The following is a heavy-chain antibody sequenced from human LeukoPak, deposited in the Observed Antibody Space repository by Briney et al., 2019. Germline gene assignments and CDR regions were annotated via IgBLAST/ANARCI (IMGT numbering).Heavy chain of an antibody. Sequence: SETLSLTCAVYGGSFSGYYWSWIRQPPGKGLEWIGEINHSGSTNYNPSLKSRVTISVDTSKNQFSLKLSSVTAADTAVYYCARGNYDILTGYHGWFDPWGQGTLVTVSS. J-gene: IGHJ5*02. CDR1: GGSFSGYY. V-gene: IGHV4-34*01. CDR3: ARGNYDILTGYHGWFDP. D-gene: IGHD3-9*01. CDR2: INHSGST.